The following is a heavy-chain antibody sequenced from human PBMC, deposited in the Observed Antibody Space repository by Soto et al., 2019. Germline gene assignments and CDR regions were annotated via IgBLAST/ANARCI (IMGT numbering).Heavy chain of an antibody. CDR3: AKYPGYCSLHNGGLDY. D-gene: IGHD6-13*01. V-gene: IGHV3-23*01. Sequence: EVQMLESGGGLVQPGGSLRLSSAASGFTFSSYAMSWVRQAPGKGLEWVSAISGSGGSTYYADSVKGRFTISRDNSKNTLYLQMNSLRAEDTAVYYCAKYPGYCSLHNGGLDYWGQGTLVPVSS. J-gene: IGHJ4*02. CDR1: GFTFSSYA. CDR2: ISGSGGST.